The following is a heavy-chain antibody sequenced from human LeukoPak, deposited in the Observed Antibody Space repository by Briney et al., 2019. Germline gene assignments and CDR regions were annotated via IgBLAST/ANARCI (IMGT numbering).Heavy chain of an antibody. CDR3: VKVAKYYYGSETYYFLEH. CDR2: ISSSGSTI. CDR1: GFTFSSYE. J-gene: IGHJ1*01. D-gene: IGHD3-10*01. V-gene: IGHV3-48*03. Sequence: PGGSLRLSCAASGFTFSSYEMNWVRQAPGKGLEWVSYISSSGSTIYYAGSVKGRFTISRDNAKNSLDLQMNSLRVEDTGIYYCVKVAKYYYGSETYYFLEHWGQGTPVTASS.